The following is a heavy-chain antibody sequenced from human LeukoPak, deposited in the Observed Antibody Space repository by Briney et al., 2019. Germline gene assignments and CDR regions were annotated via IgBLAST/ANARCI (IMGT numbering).Heavy chain of an antibody. Sequence: KPSETLSLTCAVSGDSISSSSYYWGWIRQPPGKGLEWIAIIYYSGKTYYNPSLKNRVSISVDTSNNQFSLKLSSVSAADTAVYYCARRALGKDWFDPWGPGNLVTVSS. CDR1: GDSISSSSYY. J-gene: IGHJ5*02. CDR2: IYYSGKT. D-gene: IGHD1-26*01. CDR3: ARRALGKDWFDP. V-gene: IGHV4-39*01.